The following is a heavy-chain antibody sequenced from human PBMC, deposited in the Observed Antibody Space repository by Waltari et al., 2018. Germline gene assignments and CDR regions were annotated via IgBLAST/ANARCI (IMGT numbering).Heavy chain of an antibody. D-gene: IGHD3-3*01. Sequence: QVQLVESGGGVVQPGRSLRLSCAASGFTFSSYAMHWLRQAPGKGLEWVAVISYDGSNKYYADSVKGRFTISRDNSKNTLYLQMNSLRAEDTAVYYCARDQSSVGYDFWNGWFDPWGQGTLVTVSS. V-gene: IGHV3-30-3*01. CDR3: ARDQSSVGYDFWNGWFDP. CDR2: ISYDGSNK. J-gene: IGHJ5*02. CDR1: GFTFSSYA.